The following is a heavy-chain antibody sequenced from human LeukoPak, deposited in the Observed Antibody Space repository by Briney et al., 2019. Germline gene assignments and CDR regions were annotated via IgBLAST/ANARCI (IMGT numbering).Heavy chain of an antibody. Sequence: GGSLRLSCAASGFTFSSYGMNWVRQAPGKGLEWVSYISSSGSTIYYADSVKGRFTISRDNAKNSLYLQMNSLRAEDTAVYYCARDPYDSSGYYTSPGDYWGQGTLVTVSS. CDR1: GFTFSSYG. J-gene: IGHJ4*02. CDR2: ISSSGSTI. D-gene: IGHD3-22*01. CDR3: ARDPYDSSGYYTSPGDY. V-gene: IGHV3-48*03.